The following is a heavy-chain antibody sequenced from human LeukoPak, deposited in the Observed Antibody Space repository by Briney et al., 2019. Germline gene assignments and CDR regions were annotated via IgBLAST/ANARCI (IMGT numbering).Heavy chain of an antibody. CDR3: ARLGARQMLEY. CDR1: GFTFSSYA. D-gene: IGHD4-17*01. CDR2: IKQDGGQI. Sequence: GGSLRLSCAASGFTFSSYAMHWVRQAPGKGLEWVADIKQDGGQIYYLESVKGRFTVSRDNAKNSLYLQMNSLRAEDTAVYYCARLGARQMLEYWGQGTLATVSS. V-gene: IGHV3-7*01. J-gene: IGHJ4*02.